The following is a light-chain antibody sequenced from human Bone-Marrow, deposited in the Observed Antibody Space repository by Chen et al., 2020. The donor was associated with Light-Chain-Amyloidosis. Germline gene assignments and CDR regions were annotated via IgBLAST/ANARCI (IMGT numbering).Light chain of an antibody. CDR1: DLPTKY. CDR3: QSADSSGTYEVI. Sequence: SYELTQSPSVSVSPGQTPRLTCSGDDLPTKYAYWYQQKPGQAPVLVIHRDTERPSGISERFSGSSSGTTATLTISGVQAEDEADYHCQSADSSGTYEVIFGGGTKLTVL. V-gene: IGLV3-25*03. CDR2: RDT. J-gene: IGLJ2*01.